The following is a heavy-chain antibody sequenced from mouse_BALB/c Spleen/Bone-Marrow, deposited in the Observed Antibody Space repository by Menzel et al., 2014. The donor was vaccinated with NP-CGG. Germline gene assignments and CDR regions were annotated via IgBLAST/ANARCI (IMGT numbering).Heavy chain of an antibody. CDR2: INPSNGRI. D-gene: IGHD1-1*01. J-gene: IGHJ1*01. V-gene: IGHV1S81*02. CDR3: ARKYYGSSYVWYFDV. Sequence: VQLQQSGAELVKPGASVKLSCKASGYTFTSYWMQWVKQRPGQGLEWIGEINPSNGRINYNEKFKCKATLTVDKSPSTAYMQLSSLTSEDSAVYYCARKYYGSSYVWYFDVWGAGTTVTVSS. CDR1: GYTFTSYW.